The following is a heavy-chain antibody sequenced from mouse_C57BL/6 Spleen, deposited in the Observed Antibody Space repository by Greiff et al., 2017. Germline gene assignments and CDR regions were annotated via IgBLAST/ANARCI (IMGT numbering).Heavy chain of an antibody. CDR3: TTRKPYYDAMGY. CDR2: IDPENGDT. CDR1: GFNIKDDY. J-gene: IGHJ4*01. Sequence: VQLQQSGAELVRPGASVKLSCTASGFNIKDDYMHWVKQRPEQGLEWIGWIDPENGDTEYASKFQGKATITADTSSNTAYLQLSSLTSEDTAVYYCTTRKPYYDAMGYWGQGTSVTVSS. V-gene: IGHV14-4*01.